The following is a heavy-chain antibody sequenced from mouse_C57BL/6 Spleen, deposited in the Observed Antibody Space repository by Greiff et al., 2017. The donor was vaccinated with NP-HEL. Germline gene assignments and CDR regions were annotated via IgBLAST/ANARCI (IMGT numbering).Heavy chain of an antibody. V-gene: IGHV3-6*01. CDR1: GYSITSGYY. J-gene: IGHJ2*01. CDR2: ISYDGSN. CDR3: ARGDYYGSSYAEDY. D-gene: IGHD1-1*01. Sequence: ESGPGLVKPSQSLSLTCSVTGYSITSGYYWNWIRQFPGNKLEWMGYISYDGSNNYNPSLKNRISITRDTSKNQFFLKLNSVTTEDTATYYCARGDYYGSSYAEDYWGQGTTLTVSS.